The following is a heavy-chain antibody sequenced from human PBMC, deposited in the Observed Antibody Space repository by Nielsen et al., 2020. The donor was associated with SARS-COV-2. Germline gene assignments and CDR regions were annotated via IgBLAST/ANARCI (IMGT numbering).Heavy chain of an antibody. J-gene: IGHJ6*02. CDR2: IGSAGDT. D-gene: IGHD3-9*01. Sequence: GGSLRLSCAASGFTFRSYDMHWVRQTAGKGLEWISAIGSAGDTYSPDSVKGRFTISRDNSKNTLYLQMNSLRAEDTAVYYCARDPHERYYDILTGYYGSYYYYGMDVWGQGTTVTVSS. CDR3: ARDPHERYYDILTGYYGSYYYYGMDV. CDR1: GFTFRSYD. V-gene: IGHV3-13*01.